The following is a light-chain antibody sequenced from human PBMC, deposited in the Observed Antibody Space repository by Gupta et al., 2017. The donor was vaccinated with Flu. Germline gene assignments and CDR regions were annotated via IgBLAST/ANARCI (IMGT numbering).Light chain of an antibody. Sequence: DIQLPRSHPPLSPSVGDRVTITCRASQVIRNDLGWYQQKPGKAPKRLIYAASSLQSGVPSRFSGSGSGTEFTLTISSLQPEDFATYYCLQHNSYPYTFGQGTKLEIK. CDR3: LQHNSYPYT. CDR2: AAS. J-gene: IGKJ2*01. CDR1: QVIRND. V-gene: IGKV1-17*01.